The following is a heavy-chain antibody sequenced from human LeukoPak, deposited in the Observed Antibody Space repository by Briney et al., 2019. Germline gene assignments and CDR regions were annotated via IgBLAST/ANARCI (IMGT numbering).Heavy chain of an antibody. D-gene: IGHD6-19*01. Sequence: GGSLRLSCAASGFTFSSYWMSWVRQAPGKGLEWVANIKQDGSEKYYVDSVKGRFTISRDNAKNSLYLQMNSLRAEDTAVYYCARGPYSSGWYAMDPTFDYWGQGTLVTVSS. V-gene: IGHV3-7*01. CDR1: GFTFSSYW. J-gene: IGHJ4*02. CDR3: ARGPYSSGWYAMDPTFDY. CDR2: IKQDGSEK.